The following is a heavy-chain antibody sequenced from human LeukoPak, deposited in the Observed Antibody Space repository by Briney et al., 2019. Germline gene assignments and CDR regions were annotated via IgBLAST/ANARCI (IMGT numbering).Heavy chain of an antibody. J-gene: IGHJ3*02. CDR2: VNYGGST. D-gene: IGHD1-26*01. CDR1: GESFSGYF. CDR3: ARRRSGSYYRGYDAFDI. V-gene: IGHV4-34*01. Sequence: KPSETLSLTCAVYGESFSGYFWTWIRQPPGKGLEWIGEVNYGGSTSYNPSLKSRVTISEDTSKNQFSLKLSSVTAADTAVYYCARRRSGSYYRGYDAFDIWGQGTMVTVSS.